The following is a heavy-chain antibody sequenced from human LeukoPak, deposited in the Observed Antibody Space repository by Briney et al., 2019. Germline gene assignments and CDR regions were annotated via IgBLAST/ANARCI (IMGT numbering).Heavy chain of an antibody. D-gene: IGHD3-9*01. J-gene: IGHJ4*02. Sequence: QAGGSLRLSCEASGFTFSDYWMSWVRQAPGKGLEWVANIKEDGNEKYYVDSVKGRFTISRDNATNAVYLQMNSLTAEDTAVYYCARGKLDFAFWGQGTLVTVSS. CDR2: IKEDGNEK. V-gene: IGHV3-7*01. CDR1: GFTFSDYW. CDR3: ARGKLDFAF.